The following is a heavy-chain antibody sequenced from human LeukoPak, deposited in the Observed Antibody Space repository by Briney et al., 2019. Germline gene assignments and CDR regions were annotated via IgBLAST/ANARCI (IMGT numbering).Heavy chain of an antibody. CDR2: IYYSGST. J-gene: IGHJ5*02. CDR3: ARRGPTKSNWFDP. V-gene: IGHV4-31*03. Sequence: PSQTLSLTCTVSGGSISSGGYYWSWIRQHPGKGLEWIGYIYYSGSTYYHPSLKSRVTISVDTSKNQFSLKLSSVTAADTAVYYCARRGPTKSNWFDPWGQGTLVTVSS. CDR1: GGSISSGGYY. D-gene: IGHD1-26*01.